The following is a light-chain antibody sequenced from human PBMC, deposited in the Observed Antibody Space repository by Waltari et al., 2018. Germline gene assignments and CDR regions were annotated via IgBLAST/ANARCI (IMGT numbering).Light chain of an antibody. CDR2: CAS. J-gene: IGKJ5*01. V-gene: IGKV3-20*01. Sequence: EIGLTQSPGTLSLSPGDRATLSCRASQDVSNNYLAWYQQKLGQAPRLLLYCASTTTTDNPDWFSGSGSGTDFPFTISRLEPEDFADYYCQQDGSSPITFGQGTRLEIK. CDR1: QDVSNNY. CDR3: QQDGSSPIT.